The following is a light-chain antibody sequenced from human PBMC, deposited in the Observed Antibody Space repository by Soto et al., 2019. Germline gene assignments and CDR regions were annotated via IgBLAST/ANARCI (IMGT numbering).Light chain of an antibody. CDR1: QSVNSDY. J-gene: IGKJ4*01. V-gene: IGKV3D-7*01. CDR2: GAS. CDR3: QEDYNLPPA. Sequence: TVMTQSPATLSLSPGDRATLSCRAGQSVNSDYVSWYQQEPGQAPRLLIYGASIRATGIPARFSGGGSGTDFTLTISSLQPEDFAVYYCQEDYNLPPAFRGGTRIEIK.